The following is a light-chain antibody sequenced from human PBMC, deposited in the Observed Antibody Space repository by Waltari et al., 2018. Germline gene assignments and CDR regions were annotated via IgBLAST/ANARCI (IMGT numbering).Light chain of an antibody. CDR1: RLAHQY. CDR3: QVWDSHTVV. V-gene: IGLV3-1*01. Sequence: SYELTQPPSLSVSPGQTATITCSGDRLAHQYVSRYQQKPGHSPLLAIYQDTKRPAGIPGRFSGSNSGNPATLTISGTPPLDEADYYCQVWDSHTVVFGGGTKLTVL. J-gene: IGLJ2*01. CDR2: QDT.